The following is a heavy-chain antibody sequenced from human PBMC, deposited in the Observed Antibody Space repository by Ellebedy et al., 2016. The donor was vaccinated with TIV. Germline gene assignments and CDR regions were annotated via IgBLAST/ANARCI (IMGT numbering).Heavy chain of an antibody. J-gene: IGHJ4*02. CDR1: GYTFTDYY. D-gene: IGHD5/OR15-5a*01. Sequence: AASVKVSCKTSGYTFTDYYIHWVRQAPGQGLEWMAWINPNSGGTNHAQKLQGRVTVTRDTSTSTAFLELSRLRSDDTAVYYCTRDLTNIVSGDYWGQGTLVTVSS. V-gene: IGHV1-2*02. CDR2: INPNSGGT. CDR3: TRDLTNIVSGDY.